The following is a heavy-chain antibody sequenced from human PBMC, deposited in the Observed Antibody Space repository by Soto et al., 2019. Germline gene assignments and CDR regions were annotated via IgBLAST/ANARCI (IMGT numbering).Heavy chain of an antibody. Sequence: SETLSLTCTVSGGSISSSTYYWGWIRQPPGKGLEWIGSIYYTGSTYYNPSLKSRVTISVDTSKNQFSLKLNSVTAADTAVYYCARPGSSSQLNNYFDPWGQGTLVTV. CDR3: ARPGSSSQLNNYFDP. CDR2: IYYTGST. CDR1: GGSISSSTYY. J-gene: IGHJ5*02. D-gene: IGHD6-6*01. V-gene: IGHV4-39*01.